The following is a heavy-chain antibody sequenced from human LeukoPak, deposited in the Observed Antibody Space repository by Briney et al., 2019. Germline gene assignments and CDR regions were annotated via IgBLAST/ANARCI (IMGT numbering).Heavy chain of an antibody. CDR2: VSGDGTTT. CDR3: VRDGDFWSAQGAFDI. D-gene: IGHD3-3*01. Sequence: GGSLRLSCAASGFTFSRYWMHWVRQAPGKGLVWVSRVSGDGTTTTYADSVKGRFTISRDNAKNTLYLQMNSLKAEDTAVYYCVRDGDFWSAQGAFDIWGQGTMVTVSS. CDR1: GFTFSRYW. J-gene: IGHJ3*02. V-gene: IGHV3-74*01.